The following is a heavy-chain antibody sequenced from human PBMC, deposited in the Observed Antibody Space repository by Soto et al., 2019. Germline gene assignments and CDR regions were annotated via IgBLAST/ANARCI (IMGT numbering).Heavy chain of an antibody. D-gene: IGHD3-10*01. CDR1: GGTFICYP. V-gene: IGHV1-69*13. J-gene: IGHJ5*02. CDR2: IIPIFGTS. Sequence: AVNVSCKACGGTFICYPISWVRQAPGQGLEWMGGIIPIFGTSNYAQKFQGRVTITADESTSTAYMELRSLRSEDTAVYYCARTPLVRGVIIGSWFDPWGQGTLVTVSS. CDR3: ARTPLVRGVIIGSWFDP.